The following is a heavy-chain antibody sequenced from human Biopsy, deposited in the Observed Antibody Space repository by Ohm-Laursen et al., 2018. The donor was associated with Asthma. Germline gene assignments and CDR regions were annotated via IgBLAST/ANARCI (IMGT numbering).Heavy chain of an antibody. V-gene: IGHV3-11*04. D-gene: IGHD3-3*02. J-gene: IGHJ1*01. CDR3: ARTFHFWSPYHAEHYQL. CDR2: IGSRITDAI. CDR1: GFTVSDYH. Sequence: SLRLSCAASGFTVSDYHMSWIRQTPGRGLEWISYIGSRITDAIYYADSVKGRLTISRDNAKNSLYLQMNSLRAEDTAVYYCARTFHFWSPYHAEHYQLWGQGTLVTVPS.